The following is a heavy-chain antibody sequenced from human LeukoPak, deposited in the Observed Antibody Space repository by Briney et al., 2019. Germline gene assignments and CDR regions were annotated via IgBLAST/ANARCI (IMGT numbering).Heavy chain of an antibody. CDR2: ISAYNGNT. CDR1: GYTFTSYG. D-gene: IGHD2-2*01. CDR3: ASYGFWVVPAGDDAFDI. J-gene: IGHJ3*02. V-gene: IGHV1-18*01. Sequence: GASLKVSCKASGYTFTSYGISWVRQAPGQGLEWMVWISAYNGNTNYAQKLHGRVTMTTDTSTSTDYMELRSLSSDDTAVYYCASYGFWVVPAGDDAFDIWGQGTMVTVSS.